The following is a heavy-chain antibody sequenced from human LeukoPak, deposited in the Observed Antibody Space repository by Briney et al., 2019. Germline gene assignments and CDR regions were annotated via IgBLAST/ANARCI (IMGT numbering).Heavy chain of an antibody. CDR3: ARDADSTVDY. J-gene: IGHJ4*02. D-gene: IGHD4-17*01. Sequence: SVKVSCKASGGTFSSYAISWVRQAPGQGLEWMGGIIPIFGTANYAQKFQGRVTMTRDMSTSTVYMELSSLRSEDTAVYYCARDADSTVDYWGQGTLVTVSS. CDR1: GGTFSSYA. CDR2: IIPIFGTA. V-gene: IGHV1-69*05.